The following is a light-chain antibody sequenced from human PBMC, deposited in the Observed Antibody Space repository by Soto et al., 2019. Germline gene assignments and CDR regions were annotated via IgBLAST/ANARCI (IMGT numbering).Light chain of an antibody. CDR1: TSDVGGYNY. CDR2: EVS. CDR3: SSYTSNSTLV. J-gene: IGLJ1*01. Sequence: QSVLTQPASVSGSPGQSITISCTGTTSDVGGYNYVSWYQQHPGKAPKLMISEVSNRPSGVSNRFSGSKSGNTASLTISGLQTEDEADYYCSSYTSNSTLVFGTGTKLTVL. V-gene: IGLV2-14*01.